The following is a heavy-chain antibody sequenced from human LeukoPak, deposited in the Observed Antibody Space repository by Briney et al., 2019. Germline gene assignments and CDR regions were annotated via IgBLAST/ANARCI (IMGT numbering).Heavy chain of an antibody. V-gene: IGHV3-21*01. CDR2: ISSSSSYI. D-gene: IGHD4-17*01. Sequence: GGSLRLSCAASGFTFSSYSMNWVRQAPGKGLEWVSSISSSSSYIYYADSVKGRFTISRDNAKNSLYLQMNSLRAEDTAVYYCASIPRDYGDYSDYWGQGTLVTVSS. CDR1: GFTFSSYS. CDR3: ASIPRDYGDYSDY. J-gene: IGHJ4*02.